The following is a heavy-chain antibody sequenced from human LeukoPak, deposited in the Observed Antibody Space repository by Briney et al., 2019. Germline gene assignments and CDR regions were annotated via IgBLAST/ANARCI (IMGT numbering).Heavy chain of an antibody. CDR3: ARDGRPLDY. Sequence: GGSLRLSCAASGLTFSNYWMDWVRQAPGKGLEWVANIKQDGGEKYYVDSVKGRFTISRDNAKNSLYLQMNSLRVEDTAVYYCARDGRPLDYWGQGTLVTVSS. V-gene: IGHV3-7*03. J-gene: IGHJ4*02. CDR1: GLTFSNYW. CDR2: IKQDGGEK.